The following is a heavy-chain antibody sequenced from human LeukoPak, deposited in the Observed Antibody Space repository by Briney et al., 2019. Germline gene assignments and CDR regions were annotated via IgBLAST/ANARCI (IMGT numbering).Heavy chain of an antibody. CDR3: DGADF. Sequence: PGGSLRLSCAASGFTFNTYSMNWARQAPGKGLEWVSTISDSGGGTYYADYVKGRFTISRDNSKNTLYLQMNSLRADDTAVYYCDGADFWGQGTLVTVSS. V-gene: IGHV3-23*01. J-gene: IGHJ4*02. CDR1: GFTFNTYS. CDR2: ISDSGGGT.